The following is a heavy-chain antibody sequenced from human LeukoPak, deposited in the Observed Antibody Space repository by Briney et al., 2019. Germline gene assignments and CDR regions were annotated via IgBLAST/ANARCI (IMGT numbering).Heavy chain of an antibody. Sequence: GGSLRLSCAASGFTFSSYGMHWVRQAPGKGLEWVAVISYDGSNKYYADSVKGRFTISRDNSKNTLYLQMNSQRAEDTAVYYCAKDPQAAAVAGPDYWGQGTLVTVSS. CDR3: AKDPQAAAVAGPDY. D-gene: IGHD6-19*01. CDR2: ISYDGSNK. V-gene: IGHV3-30*18. CDR1: GFTFSSYG. J-gene: IGHJ4*02.